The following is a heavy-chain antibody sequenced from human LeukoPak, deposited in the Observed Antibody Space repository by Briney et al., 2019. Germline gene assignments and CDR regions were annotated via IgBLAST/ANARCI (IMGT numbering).Heavy chain of an antibody. D-gene: IGHD3-9*01. CDR3: ARGVREIDWFRFDP. CDR2: TYYRPKWYN. CDR1: GDSVSTSSDA. V-gene: IGHV6-1*01. J-gene: IGHJ5*02. Sequence: SQTLSLTCAISGDSVSTSSDAWNWIRQSPSRGLECLGRTYYRPKWYNDYAVSVKSRITINPDTSKNQFSLQLNSVTPEDTAVYYCARGVREIDWFRFDPWGQGTLVTVSS.